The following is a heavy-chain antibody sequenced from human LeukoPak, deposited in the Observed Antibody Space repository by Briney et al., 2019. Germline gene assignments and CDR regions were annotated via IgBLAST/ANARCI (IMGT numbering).Heavy chain of an antibody. J-gene: IGHJ4*02. CDR1: GFTFSSYA. D-gene: IGHD3-10*01. CDR2: ISSNGGST. V-gene: IGHV3-64*05. Sequence: GGSLRLSCSASGFTFSSYAMHWVRQAPGKGLEYVSAISSNGGSTYYADSVKGRFTISRDNSKNTLYVQMSSLRAEDTAVYYCVKALRVRSNTYYFDYWGQGTLVTVSS. CDR3: VKALRVRSNTYYFDY.